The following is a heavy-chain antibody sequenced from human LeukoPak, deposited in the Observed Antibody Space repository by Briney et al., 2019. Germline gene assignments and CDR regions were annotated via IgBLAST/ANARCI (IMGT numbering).Heavy chain of an antibody. CDR2: IIPIFGTA. J-gene: IGHJ6*03. CDR3: ARDFRPEDGYYYMDV. D-gene: IGHD1-14*01. CDR1: GGTFSSYA. Sequence: ASVKVSCKASGGTFSSYAISRVRQAPGQGLEWMGGIIPIFGTANYAQKFQGRVTITADKSTSTAYMELSSLRSEDTAVYYCARDFRPEDGYYYMDVWGKGTTVTVSS. V-gene: IGHV1-69*06.